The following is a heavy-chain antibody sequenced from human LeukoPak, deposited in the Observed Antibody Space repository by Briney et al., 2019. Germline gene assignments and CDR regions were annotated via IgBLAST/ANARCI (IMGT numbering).Heavy chain of an antibody. Sequence: GGSLRLSCAASGFTFSSYAMSWVRQAPGKGLEWVSAISGSGGSTYYADSVKGRFTISRDNSKNTLYLQMNSLRAEGTAVYYCAKRVRYFDWLLDYWGQGTLVTVSS. CDR1: GFTFSSYA. CDR3: AKRVRYFDWLLDY. V-gene: IGHV3-23*01. J-gene: IGHJ4*02. CDR2: ISGSGGST. D-gene: IGHD3-9*01.